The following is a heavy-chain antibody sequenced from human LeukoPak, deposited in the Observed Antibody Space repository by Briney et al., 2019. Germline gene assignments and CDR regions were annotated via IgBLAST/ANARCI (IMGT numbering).Heavy chain of an antibody. CDR2: INHSGST. V-gene: IGHV4-34*01. Sequence: NPSETLSLTCAVYGGSFSGYYWSWIRQPPGKGLEWLGEINHSGSTNYNPSLKSRVTISVDTSKNQFSLKLSSVTAADTAVYYCARRDTAMVPPGYNWFDPWGQGTLVTVSS. CDR1: GGSFSGYY. J-gene: IGHJ5*02. CDR3: ARRDTAMVPPGYNWFDP. D-gene: IGHD5-18*01.